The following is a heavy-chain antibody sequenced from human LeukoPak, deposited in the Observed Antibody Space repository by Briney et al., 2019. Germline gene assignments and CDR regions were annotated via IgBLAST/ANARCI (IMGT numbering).Heavy chain of an antibody. CDR2: INPGGTET. CDR1: GFSLSTYW. J-gene: IGHJ4*02. CDR3: GRFGYVAGVDL. Sequence: GESLRLSCAASGFSLSTYWVTWVRQAPGTGLEWVANINPGGTETYYVEPVKGRFTISRDNAKNLVYLQMNSLRAEDSAVYHCGRFGYVAGVDLWGQGTLVTVSS. V-gene: IGHV3-7*01. D-gene: IGHD6-19*01.